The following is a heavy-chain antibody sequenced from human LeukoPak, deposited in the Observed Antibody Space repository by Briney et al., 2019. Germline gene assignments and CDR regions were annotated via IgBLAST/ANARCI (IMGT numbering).Heavy chain of an antibody. D-gene: IGHD1-26*01. CDR1: GFTFNRFY. CDR3: ARASGSYFPDY. CDR2: ISSNGATT. J-gene: IGHJ4*02. Sequence: QAGGSLRLSCSASGFTFNRFYLHWVRQAPGKGLEFVSHISSNGATTYYADSVKGRFTISRDNSKNTLYLQMNSLRAEDTAVYYCARASGSYFPDYWGQGTLVTVSS. V-gene: IGHV3-64*04.